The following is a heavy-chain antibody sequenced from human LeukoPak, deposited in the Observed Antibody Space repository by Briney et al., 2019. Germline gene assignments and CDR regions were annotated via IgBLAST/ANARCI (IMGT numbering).Heavy chain of an antibody. CDR3: ARDYVYAFDY. D-gene: IGHD2/OR15-2a*01. Sequence: PGGSLRLSCVGSGFTFSTYWMAWVRQAPGKGLEWVANIKEDESARHQADSVKGRFTISRDNAQNSVYLQMSSLRGEDTAVYFCARDYVYAFDYWGQGTLVTVSS. J-gene: IGHJ4*02. CDR1: GFTFSTYW. V-gene: IGHV3-7*01. CDR2: IKEDESAR.